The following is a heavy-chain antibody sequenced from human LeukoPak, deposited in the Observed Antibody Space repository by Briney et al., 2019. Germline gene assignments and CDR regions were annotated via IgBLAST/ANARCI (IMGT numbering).Heavy chain of an antibody. CDR2: IYYSGST. CDR1: GGSISSYY. CDR3: ASLPIAAAGTGWFDP. D-gene: IGHD6-13*01. J-gene: IGHJ5*02. V-gene: IGHV4-59*08. Sequence: SETLSLTCTVSGGSISSYYWSWIRQPPGKGLEWIGYIYYSGSTNYNPSLKSRVTISVDTSKNQFSLKLSSVTAADTAVYYCASLPIAAAGTGWFDPWGQGTLVTVSS.